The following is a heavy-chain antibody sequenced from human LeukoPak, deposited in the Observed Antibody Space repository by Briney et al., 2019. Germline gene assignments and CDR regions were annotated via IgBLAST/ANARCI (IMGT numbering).Heavy chain of an antibody. J-gene: IGHJ3*02. CDR2: MNPNSGNT. D-gene: IGHD1-26*01. CDR1: GYTFTSYY. V-gene: IGHV1-8*03. CDR3: ARISGSYYYAFDI. Sequence: EASVKVSCKASGYTFTSYYMHWVRQAPGQGLEWMGWMNPNSGNTGYAQKFQGRVAITRNTSISTAYMELSSLRSEDTAVYYCARISGSYYYAFDIWGQGTMVTVSS.